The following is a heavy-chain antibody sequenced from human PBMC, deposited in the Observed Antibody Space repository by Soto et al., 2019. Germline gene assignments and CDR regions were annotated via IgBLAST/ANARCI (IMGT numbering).Heavy chain of an antibody. V-gene: IGHV3-74*01. CDR2: INSDGSSI. CDR1: GFTFSRYW. D-gene: IGHD3-3*01. J-gene: IGHJ4*02. CDR3: ARLPVDTITSLDY. Sequence: EVQLVESGGDLVQPGGFLRLSCATSGFTFSRYWMHWVRQVPGKGLVWVSRINSDGSSISYSDSVKGRFTISRDNAKNTLYLHMNSLRVENTAVYYCARLPVDTITSLDYWGQGTLVTVSS.